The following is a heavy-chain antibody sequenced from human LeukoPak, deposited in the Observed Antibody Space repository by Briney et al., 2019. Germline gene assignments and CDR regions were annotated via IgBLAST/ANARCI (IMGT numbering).Heavy chain of an antibody. CDR1: GGSISGCY. D-gene: IGHD3-3*01. CDR2: IFSTGDHS. V-gene: IGHV4-4*07. J-gene: IGHJ5*02. Sequence: SETLSLTCSVSGGSISGCYLSWIRQSPGKGLEWIGRIFSTGDHSKYNPSFEGRVTMSVDMSKNQLSLSLSSMTAADTAVYYCAREYYYDFWGGYTNWFDPWGQGTLVTVSS. CDR3: AREYYYDFWGGYTNWFDP.